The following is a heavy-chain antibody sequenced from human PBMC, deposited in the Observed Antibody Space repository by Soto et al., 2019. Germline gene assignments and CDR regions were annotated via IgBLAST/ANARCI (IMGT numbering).Heavy chain of an antibody. V-gene: IGHV5-51*03. CDR2: IYPGDSDT. Sequence: GESLKISCKGSGYSFTSYWIGWVRQMPGKGLEWMGIIYPGDSDTRYSPPFQGKVTISADKSIRTAYLQWSSLKASDTAMYYCARGSIYTPYGMDVWGQGTTVTVSS. D-gene: IGHD3-10*01. CDR3: ARGSIYTPYGMDV. J-gene: IGHJ6*02. CDR1: GYSFTSYW.